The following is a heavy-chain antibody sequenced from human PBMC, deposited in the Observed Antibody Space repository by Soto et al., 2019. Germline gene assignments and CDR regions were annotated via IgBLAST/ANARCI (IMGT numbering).Heavy chain of an antibody. V-gene: IGHV3-23*01. D-gene: IGHD5-12*01. CDR3: AKRRDGYNYDY. J-gene: IGHJ4*02. CDR1: GFTFSSYA. CDR2: ISGSGGST. Sequence: EVQLLESGGGLVQPGGSLRLSCAASGFTFSSYAMSWVRQAPGKGLEWVSTISGSGGSTYYADSVKGRFTITRDKSKNTLYLQMNSLRADDTAVYYCAKRRDGYNYDYWGQGPLVTVSS.